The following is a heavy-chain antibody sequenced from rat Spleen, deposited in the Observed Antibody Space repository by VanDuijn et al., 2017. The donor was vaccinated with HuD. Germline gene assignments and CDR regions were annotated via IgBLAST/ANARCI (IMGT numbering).Heavy chain of an antibody. Sequence: EVQLVESGGGLVQPGRSMKLSCAASGFTFSNYDMAWVRQAPTKGLEWVASISPSGVTYYRDSVKGRFTVSRENAKSTLCLLMDSLRSEDTATYYCARQDTSGYSNWFAYWGQGTLVTVSS. D-gene: IGHD4-3*01. CDR2: ISPSGVT. J-gene: IGHJ3*01. CDR3: ARQDTSGYSNWFAY. V-gene: IGHV5-25*01. CDR1: GFTFSNYD.